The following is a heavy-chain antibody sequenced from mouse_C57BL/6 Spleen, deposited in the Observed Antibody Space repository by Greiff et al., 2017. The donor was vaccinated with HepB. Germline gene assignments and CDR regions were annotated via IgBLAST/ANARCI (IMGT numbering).Heavy chain of an antibody. CDR1: GYTFTSYW. J-gene: IGHJ1*03. CDR2: IHPNSGST. D-gene: IGHD1-1*01. Sequence: QVQLKQPGAELVKPGASVKLSCKASGYTFTSYWMHWVKQRPGQGLEWIGMIHPNSGSTNYNENFKSKATLTVDKSSSTAYMQLSSLRSEDSAVYCCARGDYYGSSYRNCGGWGTGTTVTVSS. CDR3: ARGDYYGSSYRNCGG. V-gene: IGHV1-64*01.